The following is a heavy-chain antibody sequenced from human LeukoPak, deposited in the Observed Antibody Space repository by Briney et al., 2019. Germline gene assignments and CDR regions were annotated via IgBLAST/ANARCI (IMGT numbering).Heavy chain of an antibody. CDR1: GFTFSSYS. D-gene: IGHD2-8*02. V-gene: IGHV3-13*04. Sequence: PGGSLRLSCAASGFTFSSYSMNWVRQATGKGLEWVSAIGTAGDTYYPGSVKGRFTISRENAKNSLYLQMNSLRAGDTAVYYCARGSGGAFDIWGQGTMVTVSS. J-gene: IGHJ3*02. CDR3: ARGSGGAFDI. CDR2: IGTAGDT.